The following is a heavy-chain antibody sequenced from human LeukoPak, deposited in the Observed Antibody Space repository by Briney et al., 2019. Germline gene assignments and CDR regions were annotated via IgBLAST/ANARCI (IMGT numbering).Heavy chain of an antibody. CDR2: INPSSGDT. J-gene: IGHJ4*02. CDR3: AKNPYEYYFDY. Sequence: SGTFSCKASGYTLTGHEMHWVRLAPGLGLEWMGWINPSSGDTNYAQKFQGRVTMTRDTSISTAYMELSRLRSDDTAVYYCAKNPYEYYFDYWGQGTLVTVSS. CDR1: GYTLTGHE. V-gene: IGHV1-2*02. D-gene: IGHD5-12*01.